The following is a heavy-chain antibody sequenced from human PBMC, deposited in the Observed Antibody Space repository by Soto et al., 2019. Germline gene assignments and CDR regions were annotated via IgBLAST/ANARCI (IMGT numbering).Heavy chain of an antibody. D-gene: IGHD6-6*01. V-gene: IGHV1-18*01. J-gene: IGHJ4*02. CDR2: ISAYNGNT. CDR3: ARDSSFYSSSSVFDY. Sequence: ASVKVSCKASGYTFTSYGISWVRQAPGQGLEWMGWISAYNGNTNYAQKLQGRVTMTTDTSTNTAYMELRSLRSDDTAVYYCARDSSFYSSSSVFDYWGQGTLVTVSS. CDR1: GYTFTSYG.